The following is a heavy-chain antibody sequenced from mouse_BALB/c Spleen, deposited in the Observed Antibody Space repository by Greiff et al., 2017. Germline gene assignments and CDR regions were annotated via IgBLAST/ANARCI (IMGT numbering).Heavy chain of an antibody. CDR2: ISSGGST. J-gene: IGHJ3*01. V-gene: IGHV5-6-5*01. Sequence: VQGVESGGGLVKPGGSLKLSCAASGFTFSSYAMSWVRQTPEKRLEWVASISSGGSTYYPDSVKGRFTISRDNARNILYLQMSSLRSEDTAMYYCARVQYDWFAYWGQGTLVTVSA. CDR3: ARVQYDWFAY. D-gene: IGHD2-12*01. CDR1: GFTFSSYA.